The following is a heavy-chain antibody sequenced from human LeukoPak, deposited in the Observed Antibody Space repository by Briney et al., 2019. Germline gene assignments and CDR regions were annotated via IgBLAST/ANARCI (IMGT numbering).Heavy chain of an antibody. J-gene: IGHJ4*02. CDR2: ISAYNGNT. CDR3: ARDPSTVVVAATLYDY. Sequence: GASVKVSCKASGYTFTSYGISWVRQAPGQGLEWMGWISAYNGNTNYAQKLQGRVTMTTDTSTSTAYMELRSLRSDDTAVYSCARDPSTVVVAATLYDYWGQGTLVTVSS. D-gene: IGHD2-15*01. V-gene: IGHV1-18*01. CDR1: GYTFTSYG.